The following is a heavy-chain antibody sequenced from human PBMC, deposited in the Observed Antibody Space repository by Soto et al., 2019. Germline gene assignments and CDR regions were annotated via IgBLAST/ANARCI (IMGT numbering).Heavy chain of an antibody. J-gene: IGHJ6*03. Sequence: ASVKVSCKASGYTFTSYDINWVRQATGQGLEWMGWMNPNSGSTGYAQKFQGRVTMTRNTSISTAYMELSSLRSEDTAVYYCARGADIGGYYYYMDVWGKGTTVTVSS. CDR2: MNPNSGST. V-gene: IGHV1-8*01. D-gene: IGHD2-15*01. CDR3: ARGADIGGYYYYMDV. CDR1: GYTFTSYD.